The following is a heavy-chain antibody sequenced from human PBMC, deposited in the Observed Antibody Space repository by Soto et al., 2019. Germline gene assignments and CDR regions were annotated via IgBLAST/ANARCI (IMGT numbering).Heavy chain of an antibody. D-gene: IGHD1-26*01. CDR2: IIPVLDLS. Sequence: QVQLVQSGAEVKKPGSSVKVSCKASGGTFTDYTITWVRQAPGQGLEWMGRIIPVLDLSNYAQKFQGRVTNTADKSTTTSYMELSGLTSEDTAVYYCAKKLGPSAFDLWGRGTLVTVSS. J-gene: IGHJ2*01. CDR3: AKKLGPSAFDL. CDR1: GGTFTDYT. V-gene: IGHV1-69*02.